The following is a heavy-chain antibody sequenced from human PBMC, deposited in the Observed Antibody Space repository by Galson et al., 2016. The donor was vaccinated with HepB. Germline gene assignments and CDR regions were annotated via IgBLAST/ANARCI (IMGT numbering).Heavy chain of an antibody. CDR1: GFTFSSFA. D-gene: IGHD2-15*01. CDR2: ISSRTRTT. J-gene: IGHJ4*02. V-gene: IGHV3-48*02. Sequence: SLRLSCAASGFTFSSFAMSWVRQTPGKGLEWASHISSRTRTTYYADSVKGRFTISRDNAKNSLYLQMNSLRDEDTAVYYCASQWVAVDYWGRGTLVTVSS. CDR3: ASQWVAVDY.